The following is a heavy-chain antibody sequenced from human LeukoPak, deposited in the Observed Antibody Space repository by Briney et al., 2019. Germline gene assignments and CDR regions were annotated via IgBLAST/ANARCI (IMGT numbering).Heavy chain of an antibody. CDR3: ARLNGDGFDI. Sequence: SETLSLTCTVSGDSLDGHYWYWIRQPAGKGLEWIGRIYSSGSRNYAPSLKSRVTMSIDTSKKSLSLKLNTVTAADTAVYYCARLNGDGFDIWGQGAKSPSLQ. CDR2: IYSSGSR. J-gene: IGHJ3*02. V-gene: IGHV4-4*07. CDR1: GDSLDGHY. D-gene: IGHD2-8*01.